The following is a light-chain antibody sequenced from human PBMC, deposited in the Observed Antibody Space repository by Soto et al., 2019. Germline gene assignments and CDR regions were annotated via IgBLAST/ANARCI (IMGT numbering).Light chain of an antibody. V-gene: IGLV2-14*01. Sequence: QSALTQPASVSGSPGQSITLSCTGTSSDVGGYNYVSWYPQHPGKAPKLMIYEVSNRPSGVSNRFSGSKSSNTASLTISGLQAEDEADYYGSSYTSSTPDFVFGGGTKLTVL. CDR1: SSDVGGYNY. CDR2: EVS. J-gene: IGLJ2*01. CDR3: SSYTSSTPDFV.